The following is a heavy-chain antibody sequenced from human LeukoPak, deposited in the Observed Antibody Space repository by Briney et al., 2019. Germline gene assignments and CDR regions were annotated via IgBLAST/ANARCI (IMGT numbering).Heavy chain of an antibody. CDR3: ARDHNYAFDN. V-gene: IGHV3-11*06. Sequence: GGSLRLSCAASGLTVSSNYMSWVRQAPGKGLEWISYIGISSGNTKYADSVKGRFTISRDYAKNSLYFQMNSLRVEDTAVYFCARDHNYAFDNWGQGTLVTVSS. CDR2: IGISSGNT. CDR1: GLTVSSNY. J-gene: IGHJ4*02. D-gene: IGHD1-1*01.